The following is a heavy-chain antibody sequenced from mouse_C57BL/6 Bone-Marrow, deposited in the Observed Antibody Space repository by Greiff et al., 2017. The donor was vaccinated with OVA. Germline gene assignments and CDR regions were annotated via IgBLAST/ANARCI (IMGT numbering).Heavy chain of an antibody. CDR1: GFTFSSYA. J-gene: IGHJ2*01. D-gene: IGHD2-5*01. CDR3: ATYYSNYGYFDY. Sequence: EVQGVESGGGLVKPGGSLKLSCAASGFTFSSYAMSWVRQTPEKRLEWVATISDGGSYTYYPDNVKGRFTISRDNAKNNLYLQMSHLKSEDTAMYYCATYYSNYGYFDYWGQGTTLTVSS. V-gene: IGHV5-4*01. CDR2: ISDGGSYT.